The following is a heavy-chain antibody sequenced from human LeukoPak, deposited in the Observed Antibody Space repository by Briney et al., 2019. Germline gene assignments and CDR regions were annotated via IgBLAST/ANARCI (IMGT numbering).Heavy chain of an antibody. CDR3: ARDTPGWSGYYMDY. V-gene: IGHV1-69*13. J-gene: IGHJ4*02. CDR2: IIPIFGTA. CDR1: GGTLSSYA. Sequence: ASVKVSCKASGGTLSSYAISWVRQAPGQGLEWMGGIIPIFGTANYAQKFQGRVTITADESTSTAYMELSSLRSEDTAVYYCARDTPGWSGYYMDYWGQGTLVTVSS. D-gene: IGHD3-3*01.